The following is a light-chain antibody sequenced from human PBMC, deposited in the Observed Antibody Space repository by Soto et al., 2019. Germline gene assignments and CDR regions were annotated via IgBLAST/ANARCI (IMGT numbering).Light chain of an antibody. Sequence: QSVLTQPPSASGSPGQSVTISCPGTSSDVGGYNYVSWYQQHPGKVPKVLISEVNKRPSGVPDRFSGSKSGNTASLTVSGLQADDEADYYCSSFAGTFFVFGTGTXVTVL. V-gene: IGLV2-8*01. CDR1: SSDVGGYNY. CDR3: SSFAGTFFV. CDR2: EVN. J-gene: IGLJ1*01.